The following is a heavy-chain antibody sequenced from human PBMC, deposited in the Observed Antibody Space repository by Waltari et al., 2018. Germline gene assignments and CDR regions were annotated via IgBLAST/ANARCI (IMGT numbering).Heavy chain of an antibody. CDR2: IRTKGEGGTT. D-gene: IGHD1-26*01. J-gene: IGHJ4*02. V-gene: IGHV3-15*07. CDR1: GFTFNNAW. CDR3: STSGTLGATNY. Sequence: EVHLVESGGDLVKPGGSLRLSCAASGFTFNNAWMNWVRQAPGKGLEWVGLIRTKGEGGTTDFAAPARGRLTISRDEARNTLFLEMNGLKTEDTAVYYCSTSGTLGATNYWGQGTLVTVSS.